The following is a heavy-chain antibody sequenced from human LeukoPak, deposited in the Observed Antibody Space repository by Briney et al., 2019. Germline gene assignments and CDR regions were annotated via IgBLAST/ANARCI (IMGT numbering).Heavy chain of an antibody. V-gene: IGHV4-59*12. Sequence: SETLSLTCTVSGGSISSYYWSWIRQPPGKGLEWIGYIYYSGSTNYNPSLKSRVTISVDTSKNQFSLKLSSVTAADTAVYYCARERVRGVIRIWGQGTLVTVSS. D-gene: IGHD3-10*01. CDR1: GGSISSYY. CDR3: ARERVRGVIRI. CDR2: IYYSGST. J-gene: IGHJ4*02.